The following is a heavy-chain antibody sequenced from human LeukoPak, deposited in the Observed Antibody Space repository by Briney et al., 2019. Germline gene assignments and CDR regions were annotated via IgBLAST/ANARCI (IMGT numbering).Heavy chain of an antibody. CDR3: ARDEVAYYYDSSGYD. CDR1: GFTFSSYS. D-gene: IGHD3-22*01. V-gene: IGHV3-21*01. J-gene: IGHJ4*02. Sequence: GGSLRLSCAASGFTFSSYSMNWVRQAPGKGLEWVSSISSSSSYIYYADSVRGRFTISRDNAKNSLYLQMNSLRAEDTAVYYCARDEVAYYYDSSGYDWGQGTLVTVSS. CDR2: ISSSSSYI.